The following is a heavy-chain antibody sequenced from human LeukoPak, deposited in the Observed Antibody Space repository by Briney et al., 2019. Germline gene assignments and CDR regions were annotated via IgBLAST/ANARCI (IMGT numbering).Heavy chain of an antibody. D-gene: IGHD6-19*01. V-gene: IGHV4-34*01. CDR3: ARQAESRIAVAATGLYYFDY. J-gene: IGHJ4*02. CDR2: IYYTGST. CDR1: GGSFSGYY. Sequence: PSETLSLTCAVYGGSFSGYYWSWIRQPPGKGLEWIGTIYYTGSTYYNPSLKSRVTISVDRSKNQFSLKLRSVTAADTAVYYCARQAESRIAVAATGLYYFDYWGQGTLVTVSS.